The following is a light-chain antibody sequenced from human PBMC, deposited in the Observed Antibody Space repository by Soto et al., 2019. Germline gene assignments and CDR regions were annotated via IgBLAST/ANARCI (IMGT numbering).Light chain of an antibody. CDR3: QQSSKRATT. V-gene: IGKV3-11*01. J-gene: IGKJ5*01. Sequence: VLTQSPATLSLSPGERASLSCTSSQSVISYLAWYQQKPGQAPRLLIYDASNRATGIPARFSGSGSGTDFTLNISRLEPEDFAVYYCQQSSKRATTFGQGTRLEIK. CDR2: DAS. CDR1: QSVISY.